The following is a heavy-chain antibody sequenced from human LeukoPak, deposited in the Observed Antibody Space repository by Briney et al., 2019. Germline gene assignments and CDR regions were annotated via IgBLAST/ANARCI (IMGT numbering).Heavy chain of an antibody. CDR3: ARDATENLAPPGTSGGSAP. CDR2: INPSGGST. CDR1: GYTFTSYY. Sequence: GASVKVSCKASGYTFTSYYMHWVRQAPGQGLEWMGIINPSGGSTSYAQKFQGRVTMTRDMSTSTVYMELSSLRSEDTAVYYGARDATENLAPPGTSGGSAPWGQETLVTVSS. V-gene: IGHV1-46*01. J-gene: IGHJ5*02. D-gene: IGHD6-13*01.